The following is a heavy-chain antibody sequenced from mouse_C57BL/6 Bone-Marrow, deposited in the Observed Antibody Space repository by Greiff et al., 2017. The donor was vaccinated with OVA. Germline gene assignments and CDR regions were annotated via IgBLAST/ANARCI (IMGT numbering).Heavy chain of an antibody. D-gene: IGHD1-1*01. Sequence: EVQLQESGAELVRPGASVKLSCTASGFNIKDDYMHWVKQRPEQGLEWIGWIDTENGDTEYAQKLQGKATITADTSSNTAYLQLSSLTSEDTAVYYCTIITTVVEGFDYWGQGTTLTVSS. J-gene: IGHJ2*01. V-gene: IGHV14-4*01. CDR2: IDTENGDT. CDR3: TIITTVVEGFDY. CDR1: GFNIKDDY.